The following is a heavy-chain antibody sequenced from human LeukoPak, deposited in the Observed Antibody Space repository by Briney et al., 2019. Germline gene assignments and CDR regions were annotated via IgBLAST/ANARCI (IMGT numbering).Heavy chain of an antibody. Sequence: SQTLSLTCTVSGGSISSGSYYWTWIRQPAGKGLEWIGRIYRSGSTNYNPSLKRRVTISVDTSKNQFSLNLTSVTAADTAVYYCARYFGSDYPFDYWGPGTLVTVSS. CDR3: ARYFGSDYPFDY. CDR1: GGSISSGSYY. J-gene: IGHJ4*02. D-gene: IGHD3-3*01. CDR2: IYRSGST. V-gene: IGHV4-61*02.